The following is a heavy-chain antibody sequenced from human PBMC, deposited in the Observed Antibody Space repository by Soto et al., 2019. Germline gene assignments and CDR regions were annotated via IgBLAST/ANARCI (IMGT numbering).Heavy chain of an antibody. J-gene: IGHJ3*02. CDR2: MYYSGST. Sequence: SETLSLTCTVSGGSISSSSYYWGWIRQPPGKGLEWIGSMYYSGSTYYNPSLKSRITISVDTSKNQFSLKLSSVSAADTAVYYCARHNPFRARRAAFDIWGQGTMVTVSS. CDR3: ARHNPFRARRAAFDI. V-gene: IGHV4-39*01. CDR1: GGSISSSSYY.